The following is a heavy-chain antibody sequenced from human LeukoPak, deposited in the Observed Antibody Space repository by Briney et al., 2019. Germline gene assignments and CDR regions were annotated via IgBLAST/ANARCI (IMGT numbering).Heavy chain of an antibody. CDR2: VNPDGSST. CDR1: GFTFSRYW. V-gene: IGHV3-74*01. CDR3: GRGGSYGDY. Sequence: GGSLRLSCAASGFTFSRYWMHWVRQVPGKGLVWVSRVNPDGSSTTYADSVKGRFTSSRDNAKNTLYLQMNCLRVEDTAVFYCGRGGSYGDYWGQGILVTVSS. D-gene: IGHD3-16*01. J-gene: IGHJ4*02.